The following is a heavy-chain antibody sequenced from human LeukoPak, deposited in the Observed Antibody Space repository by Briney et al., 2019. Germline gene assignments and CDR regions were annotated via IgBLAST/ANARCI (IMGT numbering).Heavy chain of an antibody. D-gene: IGHD5/OR15-5a*01. CDR2: IYYSGST. V-gene: IGHV4-39*01. CDR1: GGSISSSSYY. Sequence: SETLSLTCTVSGGSISSSSYYWGWIRQPPGKGLEWIGSIYYSGSTYYNPSLKSRVTISVDTSKNQSSLKLSSVTAADTAVYYCARHVSDYYYYYMDVWGKGTTVTVSS. CDR3: ARHVSDYYYYYMDV. J-gene: IGHJ6*03.